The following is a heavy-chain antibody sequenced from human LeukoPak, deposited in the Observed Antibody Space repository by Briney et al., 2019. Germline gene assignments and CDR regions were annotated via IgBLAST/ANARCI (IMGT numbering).Heavy chain of an antibody. CDR2: FNPEDDNT. CDR3: ASGYCHNGECNWGDF. J-gene: IGHJ4*02. Sequence: ASVKVSCKISGHTLTQLSMHWVRQSLGAGLEWMGGFNPEDDNTIYAQKFQGRISMTEDTSADTAYMELSSLRSEDTAIYYCASGYCHNGECNWGDFWGQGTLVTVSS. CDR1: GHTLTQLS. D-gene: IGHD2-8*01. V-gene: IGHV1-24*01.